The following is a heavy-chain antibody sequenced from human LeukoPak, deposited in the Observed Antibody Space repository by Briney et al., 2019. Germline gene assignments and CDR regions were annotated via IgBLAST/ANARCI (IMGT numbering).Heavy chain of an antibody. D-gene: IGHD4-17*01. Sequence: PGRSLRLSCEASGFTFSNYWMSWVRQTPEKGLEWVANIKRDGSEKYYGDSVKGRFTISRDNARKSLYLQMSSLRAEDTAVYYCATVSTTVTNLFDSWGQGTLVTVSS. J-gene: IGHJ4*02. V-gene: IGHV3-7*03. CDR1: GFTFSNYW. CDR3: ATVSTTVTNLFDS. CDR2: IKRDGSEK.